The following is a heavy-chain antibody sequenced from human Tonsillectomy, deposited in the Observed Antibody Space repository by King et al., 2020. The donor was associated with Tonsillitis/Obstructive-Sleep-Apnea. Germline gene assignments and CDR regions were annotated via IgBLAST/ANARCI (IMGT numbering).Heavy chain of an antibody. Sequence: VQLQQWGAGLLKPSETLSLIFAVYGGSFSVHYWHWIRQPPGKVLEWIGEMNPYGVTNYKPSFTSRVPISIDTSKNQFSLKLNSVTAADTAVYYCARDVTVTTFRGDYFDYWGQGTLVTVSS. J-gene: IGHJ4*02. CDR2: MNPYGVT. V-gene: IGHV4-34*01. CDR3: ARDVTVTTFRGDYFDY. CDR1: GGSFSVHY. D-gene: IGHD2/OR15-2a*01.